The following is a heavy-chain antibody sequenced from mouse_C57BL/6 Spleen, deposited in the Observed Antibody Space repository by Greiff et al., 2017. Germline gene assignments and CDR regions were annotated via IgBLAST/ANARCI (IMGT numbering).Heavy chain of an antibody. CDR2: IWSGGST. CDR1: GFSLTSYG. J-gene: IGHJ3*01. V-gene: IGHV2-2*01. Sequence: VKLMESGPGLVQPSQSLSITCTVSGFSLTSYGVHWVRQSPGKGLEWLGVIWSGGSTDYNAAFISRLSISKDNSKSQVFFKMNSLQADDTAIYYCAGSYYYGSSPFAYWGQGTLVTVSA. CDR3: AGSYYYGSSPFAY. D-gene: IGHD1-1*01.